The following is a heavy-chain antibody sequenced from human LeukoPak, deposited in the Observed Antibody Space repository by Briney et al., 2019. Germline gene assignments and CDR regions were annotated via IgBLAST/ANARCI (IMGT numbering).Heavy chain of an antibody. V-gene: IGHV1-2*02. CDR3: ARHSSGWADFDY. D-gene: IGHD6-19*01. CDR1: GYTFTGYY. J-gene: IGHJ4*02. Sequence: ASVKVSXKASGYTFTGYYMHWVRQAPGQGLEWMGWINPNSGGTNYAQKFQGRVTMTRDTSISTAYMELSRLRSDDTAVYYCARHSSGWADFDYWGQGTLVTVSS. CDR2: INPNSGGT.